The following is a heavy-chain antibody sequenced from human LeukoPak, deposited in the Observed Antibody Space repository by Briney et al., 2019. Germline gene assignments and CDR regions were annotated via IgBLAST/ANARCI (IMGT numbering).Heavy chain of an antibody. CDR3: ATASSFGVYDF. Sequence: KPSETLSLTCTVSGGSISNSGYYWGWIRQPPGKGLEWIGTIYYSGSTYYNPSLKGRVTISIDTSKNQFFLKLIYVTTADTAVYYCATASSFGVYDFWGLGTLVTVSS. CDR1: GGSISNSGYY. CDR2: IYYSGST. V-gene: IGHV4-39*01. D-gene: IGHD2-2*01. J-gene: IGHJ4*02.